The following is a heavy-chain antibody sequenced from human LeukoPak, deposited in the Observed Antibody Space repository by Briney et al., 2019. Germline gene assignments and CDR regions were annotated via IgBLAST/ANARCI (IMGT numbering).Heavy chain of an antibody. Sequence: SETLSLTCTVSGDSINSYYWSWIRQPPGKGLEWIGYIYYTGTTKYNPSLKSRVTISLDTSKNQFSLKLSSVTAADTAVYYCARLAVAGHFDYWGQGTLVTVSS. CDR3: ARLAVAGHFDY. J-gene: IGHJ4*02. V-gene: IGHV4-59*08. D-gene: IGHD6-19*01. CDR1: GDSINSYY. CDR2: IYYTGTT.